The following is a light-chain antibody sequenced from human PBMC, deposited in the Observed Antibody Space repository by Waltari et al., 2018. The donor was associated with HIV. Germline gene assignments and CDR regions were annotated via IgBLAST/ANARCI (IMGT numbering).Light chain of an antibody. V-gene: IGLV1-47*01. J-gene: IGLJ3*02. CDR1: SPHLGTTS. Sequence: QSVLTQPPSASGTPGQRVTISCSGSSPHLGTTSVSWYQQLPGMAPTLRIYKDDQRPSGVPDRFSGSQSGTSASLTIIGLRSEDEGDYYCAAWDGSLRAWVFGAGTKLTVL. CDR2: KDD. CDR3: AAWDGSLRAWV.